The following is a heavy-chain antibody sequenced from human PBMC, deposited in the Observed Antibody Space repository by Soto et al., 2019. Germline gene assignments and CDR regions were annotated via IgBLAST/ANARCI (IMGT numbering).Heavy chain of an antibody. J-gene: IGHJ4*02. CDR1: GFSFSSSW. CDR2: IKKDGTEI. Sequence: EVQLMESGGGLVQPGGSLRLSCVTSGFSFSSSWMAWVRQAPGKGLEWVADIKKDGTEINYVDSVKGRVTLSRDNALNPLSLQIDRLRVEDTAVYYCGRAPYYGAIAYWGLGTQVIVSS. V-gene: IGHV3-7*01. CDR3: GRAPYYGAIAY. D-gene: IGHD3-10*01.